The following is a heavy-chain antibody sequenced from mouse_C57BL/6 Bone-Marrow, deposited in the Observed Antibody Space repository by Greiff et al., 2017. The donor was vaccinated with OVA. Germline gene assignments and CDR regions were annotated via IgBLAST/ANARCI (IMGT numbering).Heavy chain of an antibody. CDR2: IDPSDSYT. J-gene: IGHJ3*01. D-gene: IGHD2-4*01. Sequence: QVQLQQPGAELVRPGTSVKLSCKASGYTFTSYWMHWVKQSPGQGLEWIGVIDPSDSYTNYNQKFKGKATLTVDTSSSTAYMQLSSLTSEDSAVYYCAMIYYDYDEGWDWGQGTLVTVSA. CDR1: GYTFTSYW. CDR3: AMIYYDYDEGWD. V-gene: IGHV1-59*01.